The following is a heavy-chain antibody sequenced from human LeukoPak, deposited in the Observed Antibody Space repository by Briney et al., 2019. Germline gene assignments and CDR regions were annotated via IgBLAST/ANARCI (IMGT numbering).Heavy chain of an antibody. D-gene: IGHD3-10*01. J-gene: IGHJ4*02. CDR3: ARVMRKDTLTAITMVRGVLGY. CDR2: INPNSGGT. CDR1: GYTFTGYY. V-gene: IGHV1-2*02. Sequence: ASVKVSCKASGYTFTGYYMHWVRQAPGQGLEWMGWINPNSGGTNYAQKFQGRVTMTRDTSISTAYMGLSRLRSDDTAVYYCARVMRKDTLTAITMVRGVLGYWGPGTLVTVSS.